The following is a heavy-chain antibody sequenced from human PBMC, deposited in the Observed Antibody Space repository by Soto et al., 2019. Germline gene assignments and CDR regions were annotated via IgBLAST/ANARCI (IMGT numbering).Heavy chain of an antibody. Sequence: QVQLVESGGGVVQPGRSLRLSCAASGFTFSSYAMHWVRQAPGKGLEWVAVISYDGSNKYYADSVKGRFTISRDNSRTTLYLQLNSLRAEDTAVYYCARDRVAAAGTYYSYYGMDVWGQGTTVTVSS. V-gene: IGHV3-30-3*01. J-gene: IGHJ6*02. CDR3: ARDRVAAAGTYYSYYGMDV. D-gene: IGHD6-13*01. CDR2: ISYDGSNK. CDR1: GFTFSSYA.